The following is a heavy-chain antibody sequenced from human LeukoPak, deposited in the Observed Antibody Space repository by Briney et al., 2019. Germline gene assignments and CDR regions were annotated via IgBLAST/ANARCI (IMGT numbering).Heavy chain of an antibody. CDR3: ATVGALPGIAVIDAFDI. V-gene: IGHV1-18*01. D-gene: IGHD6-13*01. J-gene: IGHJ3*02. CDR1: GYTFTSYG. CDR2: ISAYNGNT. Sequence: ASVKVSCKASGYTFTSYGISWVRQAPGQGLEWMGWISAYNGNTNYAQKLQGRVTMTTDTSTSTAYMELRSLRSDDTAVYYCATVGALPGIAVIDAFDIWGQGTMVTVSS.